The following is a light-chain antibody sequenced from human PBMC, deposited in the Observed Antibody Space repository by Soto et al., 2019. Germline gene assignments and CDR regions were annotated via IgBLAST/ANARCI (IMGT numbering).Light chain of an antibody. V-gene: IGKV3-20*01. J-gene: IGKJ1*01. Sequence: EVMLTQSPGTLSLSPGERATLSCRASQSVSSNYLAWYQQKSGQAPRLLIYGASNRATGIPDRFSGSGSGTDFTLNIRRLEPEDFAVYYCQQYYNSPRTFGQRTKVEFK. CDR3: QQYYNSPRT. CDR1: QSVSSNY. CDR2: GAS.